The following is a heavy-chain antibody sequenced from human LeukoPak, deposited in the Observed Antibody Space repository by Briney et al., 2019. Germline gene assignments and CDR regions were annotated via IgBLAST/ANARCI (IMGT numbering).Heavy chain of an antibody. CDR2: INHSGST. CDR1: GGSFSGYY. Sequence: SETLSLTCAVYGGSFSGYYWSWIRQPPGKGLEWIGEINHSGSTNYNPSLKSRVTISVDTSKNQFSLKLSSVTAADTAVCYCARAERGPWGQGTLVTVSS. CDR3: ARAERGP. D-gene: IGHD3-16*01. V-gene: IGHV4-34*01. J-gene: IGHJ5*02.